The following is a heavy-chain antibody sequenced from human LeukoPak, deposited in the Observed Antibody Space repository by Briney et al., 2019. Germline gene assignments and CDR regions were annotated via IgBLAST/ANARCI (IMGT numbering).Heavy chain of an antibody. Sequence: ASVKVSCKASGYTFSGYYMHWVRQAPGQGLEWMGWINPNSGGTNYAQKFQGWVTMTRDTSISTAYMELSRLRSDDTAVYYCARDHSSSWFPGAFDIWGQGTMVTVSS. CDR1: GYTFSGYY. D-gene: IGHD6-13*01. CDR3: ARDHSSSWFPGAFDI. V-gene: IGHV1-2*04. CDR2: INPNSGGT. J-gene: IGHJ3*02.